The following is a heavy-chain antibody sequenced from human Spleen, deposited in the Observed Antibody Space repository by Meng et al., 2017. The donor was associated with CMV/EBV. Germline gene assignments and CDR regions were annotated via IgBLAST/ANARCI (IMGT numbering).Heavy chain of an antibody. D-gene: IGHD2-2*01. J-gene: IGHJ6*02. CDR1: GFTLSSYW. CDR3: ARAAFCSSSTCWYGMDV. Sequence: GGSLRLSCAASGFTLSSYWMSWVRQAPGKGLEWVANIKEDGSEKYYVDSVKGRFTISRDNSMDTMYLQMNSLRPEDTAVYYCARAAFCSSSTCWYGMDVWGPGTTVTVSS. CDR2: IKEDGSEK. V-gene: IGHV3-7*01.